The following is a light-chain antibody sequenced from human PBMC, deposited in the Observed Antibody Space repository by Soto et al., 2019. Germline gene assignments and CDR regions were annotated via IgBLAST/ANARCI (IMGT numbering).Light chain of an antibody. CDR2: RDN. CDR1: SSNIGSHT. Sequence: QPVLTQPPSASGTPGQRVTISCSGSSSNIGSHTVNWYQQLPGTAPKLLICRDNQRPSGVPDRFSGSKSGTSASLAISGLLSEDEADSYCAAWDYSLIGYVFGTGPKLTVL. V-gene: IGLV1-44*01. J-gene: IGLJ1*01. CDR3: AAWDYSLIGYV.